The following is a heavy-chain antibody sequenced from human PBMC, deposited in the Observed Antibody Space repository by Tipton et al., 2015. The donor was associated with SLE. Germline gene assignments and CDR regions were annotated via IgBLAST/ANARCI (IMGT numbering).Heavy chain of an antibody. D-gene: IGHD1-1*01. CDR3: VRDTTLGRYWYFDL. CDR1: GASVSSHY. V-gene: IGHV4-59*02. J-gene: IGHJ2*01. CDR2: IYHSGSS. Sequence: TLSLTCNVSGASVSSHYWGWIRQPPGKGLEWIGHIYHSGSSDYNPSLKSRVTISVDTSKNQLSLSLSSVTAADTAVYYCVRDTTLGRYWYFDLWGRGTLVTVSS.